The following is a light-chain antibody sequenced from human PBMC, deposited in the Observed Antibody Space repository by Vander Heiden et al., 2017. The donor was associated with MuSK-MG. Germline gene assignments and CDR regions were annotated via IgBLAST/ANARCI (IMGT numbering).Light chain of an antibody. CDR3: QAWVTSIVV. CDR1: KLGNKY. CDR2: QDT. V-gene: IGLV3-1*01. J-gene: IGLJ2*01. Sequence: SYELTQPPSVSVSPGQTASITCSGDKLGNKYVHWYQQKPGQSPLLVISQDTERPSGIPERFSGSNSANTAILTISGTQIMDEADYYSQAWVTSIVVFGGGTKLTVL.